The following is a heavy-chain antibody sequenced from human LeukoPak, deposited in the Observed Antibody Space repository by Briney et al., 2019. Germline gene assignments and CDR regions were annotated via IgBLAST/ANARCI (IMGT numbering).Heavy chain of an antibody. CDR3: ARAETTVTTFDY. Sequence: GGSLRLSCAASGFTFSGYAMHWVRQAPGKGLEWVAVISYDGSNKYYADSVKGRFTISRDNSKNTLYLQMNSLRAEDTAVYYCARAETTVTTFDYWGQGTLVTVSS. CDR2: ISYDGSNK. V-gene: IGHV3-30-3*01. CDR1: GFTFSGYA. D-gene: IGHD4-17*01. J-gene: IGHJ4*02.